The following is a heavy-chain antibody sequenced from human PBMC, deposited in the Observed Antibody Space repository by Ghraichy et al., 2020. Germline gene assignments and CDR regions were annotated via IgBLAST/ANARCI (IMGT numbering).Heavy chain of an antibody. CDR1: GFTFSSYA. D-gene: IGHD6-19*01. CDR2: ISYDGSDK. CDR3: ARARVAGYYYFGMDV. J-gene: IGHJ6*02. Sequence: GESLNISCAASGFTFSSYAMHWVRQAPGKGLEWVTIISYDGSDKFYADSVKGRFTISRDNSKNTLYLQMNSLRAEDTAVYYCARARVAGYYYFGMDVWGQGTTVTVFS. V-gene: IGHV3-30-3*01.